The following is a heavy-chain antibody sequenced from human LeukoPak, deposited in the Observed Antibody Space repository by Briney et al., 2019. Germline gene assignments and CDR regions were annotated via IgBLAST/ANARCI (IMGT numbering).Heavy chain of an antibody. CDR3: AREGRGGSYHDPFDY. J-gene: IGHJ4*02. CDR2: ISSSSSYI. Sequence: PGGSLRLSCAASGFTFSSHSMNWVRQASGQGLGWVSSISSSSSYIYYADSVKGRFTISRDNAKNSLYLQMNSLRAEDTAVYYCAREGRGGSYHDPFDYWGQGTLVTVSS. CDR1: GFTFSSHS. V-gene: IGHV3-21*01. D-gene: IGHD1-26*01.